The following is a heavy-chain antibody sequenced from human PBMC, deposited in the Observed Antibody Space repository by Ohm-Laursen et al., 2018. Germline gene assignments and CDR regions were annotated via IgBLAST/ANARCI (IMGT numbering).Heavy chain of an antibody. CDR1: GGSFSGYY. Sequence: GTLSLTCSVYGGSFSGYYWSWIRQPPGKGLEWIGEINHSGSTNYNPSLKSRVTISVDTSKNQFSLKLSSVTAADTAVYYCARGLSAIVYWGQGTLVTVSS. V-gene: IGHV4-34*01. CDR2: INHSGST. D-gene: IGHD2-15*01. CDR3: ARGLSAIVY. J-gene: IGHJ4*02.